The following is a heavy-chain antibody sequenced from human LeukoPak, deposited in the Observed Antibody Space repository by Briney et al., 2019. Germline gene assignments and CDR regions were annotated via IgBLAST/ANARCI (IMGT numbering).Heavy chain of an antibody. CDR1: GFIFSRYE. D-gene: IGHD1-26*01. J-gene: IGHJ4*02. CDR3: ARVGLNSALLEY. V-gene: IGHV3-48*03. Sequence: TGGSLRLSCAASGFIFSRYEMKWVRQAPGKDLEWLSYIDSIGSTRYYADSVKGRFTTSRDNAKNSVYLHMNSLRVEDTAVYYCARVGLNSALLEYWGQGTLVTVSS. CDR2: IDSIGSTR.